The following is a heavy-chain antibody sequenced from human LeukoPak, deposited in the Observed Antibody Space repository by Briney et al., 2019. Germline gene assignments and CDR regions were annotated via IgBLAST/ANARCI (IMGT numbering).Heavy chain of an antibody. CDR2: IIPILGIA. D-gene: IGHD3-10*01. Sequence: ASVKVSCKASGGTFSSYAISWVRQAPGQGLEWMGRIIPILGIANYAQKFQGRVTITADKSTITAYMELSSLRSEDTAVYYCAVAYYYGSGSPGAYYYGMDVWGQGTTVTVSS. CDR1: GGTFSSYA. CDR3: AVAYYYGSGSPGAYYYGMDV. J-gene: IGHJ6*02. V-gene: IGHV1-69*04.